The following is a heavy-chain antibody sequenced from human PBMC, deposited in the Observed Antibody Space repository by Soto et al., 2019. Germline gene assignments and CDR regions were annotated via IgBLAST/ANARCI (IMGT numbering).Heavy chain of an antibody. D-gene: IGHD1-26*01. CDR1: GVSFSGYY. CDR3: ARDSGSYPRAFYGMDV. CDR2: IYYSGST. J-gene: IGHJ6*02. Sequence: SETLSLTCAAYGVSFSGYYWSWIRQHPGKGLEWMADIYYSGSTKYNPSLKSRVTIAVDTSKNQFSLKLSSVTAADTAVYYCARDSGSYPRAFYGMDVWGQGTTVTVSS. V-gene: IGHV4-34*09.